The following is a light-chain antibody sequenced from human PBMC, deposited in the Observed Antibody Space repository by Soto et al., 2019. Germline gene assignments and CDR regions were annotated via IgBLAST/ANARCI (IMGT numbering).Light chain of an antibody. Sequence: DIQLTQSPSSLFASVGDRVTITCRASQTITNSLNWYQQKTGKAPNLLISAASSLQSGVPSRFSGSGYGTDFTLTISSLQPEDFATYYCQQSYGTPLTFGGGTKVEIK. V-gene: IGKV1-39*01. CDR3: QQSYGTPLT. J-gene: IGKJ4*01. CDR2: AAS. CDR1: QTITNS.